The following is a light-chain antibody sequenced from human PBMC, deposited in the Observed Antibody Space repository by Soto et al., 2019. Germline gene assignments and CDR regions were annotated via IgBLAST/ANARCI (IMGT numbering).Light chain of an antibody. CDR2: DVT. CDR3: SSYTSSNTVV. J-gene: IGLJ2*01. Sequence: QSALTQPASVSGSPGQSITLSCTGTSSDVGGYDYVSWYQQHPGKAPKFLIYDVTNRPSGISNRFSGSKSGNTASLTISGLQADDEADYYCSSYTSSNTVVFGGGTKLTVL. CDR1: SSDVGGYDY. V-gene: IGLV2-14*01.